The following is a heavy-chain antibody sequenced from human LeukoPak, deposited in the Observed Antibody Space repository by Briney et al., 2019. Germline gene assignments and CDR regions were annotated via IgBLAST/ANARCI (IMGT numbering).Heavy chain of an antibody. CDR1: GGSLSSYY. J-gene: IGHJ6*03. CDR2: IYYSGST. V-gene: IGHV4-59*01. Sequence: SETLSLTCTVSGGSLSSYYWSWIRQPPGKGLEWIGYIYYSGSTEYNPSLKSRVTISLDTSKNQFSLKLTSVTAADTAVYYCASGVVVPAVFMDVWGKGTTVTVSS. CDR3: ASGVVVPAVFMDV. D-gene: IGHD2-2*01.